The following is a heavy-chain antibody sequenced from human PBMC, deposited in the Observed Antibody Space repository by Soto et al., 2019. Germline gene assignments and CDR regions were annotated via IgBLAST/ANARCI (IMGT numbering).Heavy chain of an antibody. CDR2: ISGSDGRT. J-gene: IGHJ4*02. CDR1: GFMFKKYA. D-gene: IGHD2-21*02. Sequence: EVQLLESGGGLVQPGGSLRLSCAASGFMFKKYAMSWVRQAPGKGLEWVSGISGSDGRTSYAESVKGRFTISRDNSKSTLHLQMNSLRPEDTVLYYCAKDPLSSLATRLYYFDHWGQGNLVTVSS. V-gene: IGHV3-23*01. CDR3: AKDPLSSLATRLYYFDH.